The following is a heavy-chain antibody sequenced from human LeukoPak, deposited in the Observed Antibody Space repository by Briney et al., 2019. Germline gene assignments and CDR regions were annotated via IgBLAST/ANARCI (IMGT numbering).Heavy chain of an antibody. CDR3: ARVGTASHYYYMDV. Sequence: VASVKVSCKASGGTFSSYAISWVRQAPGQGLEWMGGIIPIFGTANYAQKFQGRVTITTDESTSTAYMELSSLRSEDTAVYYCARVGTASHYYYMDVWGKGTTLTVSS. D-gene: IGHD2-21*02. CDR2: IIPIFGTA. CDR1: GGTFSSYA. J-gene: IGHJ6*03. V-gene: IGHV1-69*05.